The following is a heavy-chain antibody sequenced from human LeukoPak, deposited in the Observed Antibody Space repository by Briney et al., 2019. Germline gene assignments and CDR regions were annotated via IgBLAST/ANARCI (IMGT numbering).Heavy chain of an antibody. CDR2: ISAGNGDI. D-gene: IGHD2-15*01. Sequence: ASVKVSCKASGYTFTDYAITWVRQAPGHGLEWMGWISAGNGDINYAQKVQGRVTLTTDTPTSTVYMELRSLRYDDTAVYYCARAGYCSAGRCDTALWFWGQGTLVTVSS. CDR3: ARAGYCSAGRCDTALWF. J-gene: IGHJ4*02. CDR1: GYTFTDYA. V-gene: IGHV1-18*04.